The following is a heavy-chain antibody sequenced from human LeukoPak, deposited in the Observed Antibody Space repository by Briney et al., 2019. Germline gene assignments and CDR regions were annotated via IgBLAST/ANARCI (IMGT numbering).Heavy chain of an antibody. J-gene: IGHJ4*02. Sequence: GGSLRLSCAASGFTFSSYAMSWVRQAPGKGLEWVSVIYSGGSTYYADSVKGRFTISRDNSKSTLYLQMNSLRAEDTAVYYCASPSPGYSSGWYRNYFDYWGQGTLVTVSS. V-gene: IGHV3-66*01. CDR3: ASPSPGYSSGWYRNYFDY. CDR2: IYSGGST. D-gene: IGHD6-19*01. CDR1: GFTFSSYA.